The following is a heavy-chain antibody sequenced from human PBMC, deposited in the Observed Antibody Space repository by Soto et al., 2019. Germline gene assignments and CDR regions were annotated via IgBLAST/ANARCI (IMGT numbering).Heavy chain of an antibody. CDR3: ALRDCSSTSCYAFDI. D-gene: IGHD2-2*01. CDR1: GGSISSGGYY. CDR2: IYYSGST. V-gene: IGHV4-31*03. Sequence: SETLSLTCTVSGGSISSGGYYWSWIRQHPGKGLEWIGYIYYSGSTYYNPSLKSRVTISVDTSKNQFSLKLSSVTAADTAVYYCALRDCSSTSCYAFDIWGQGTMVTVSS. J-gene: IGHJ3*02.